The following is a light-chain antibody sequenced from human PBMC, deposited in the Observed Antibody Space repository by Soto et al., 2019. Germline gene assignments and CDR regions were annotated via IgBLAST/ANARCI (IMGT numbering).Light chain of an antibody. Sequence: EIVLTQSPGTLSLSPGERATLSCRASQSVSSSYLAWYQQKPGQAPRLLIYGASSRATGIPDRFSGSGSGTDFTLTISRLVPEDFAVYYCQQYGSSPGNTFGQGTKLEIK. CDR3: QQYGSSPGNT. V-gene: IGKV3-20*01. J-gene: IGKJ2*01. CDR1: QSVSSSY. CDR2: GAS.